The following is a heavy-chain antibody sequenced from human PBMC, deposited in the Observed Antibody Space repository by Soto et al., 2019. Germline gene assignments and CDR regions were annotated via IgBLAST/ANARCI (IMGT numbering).Heavy chain of an antibody. V-gene: IGHV3-7*05. D-gene: IGHD3-16*01. Sequence: GGSLRLSCAASGFTFSSYWMSWVRQAPGKGLEWVANIKQDGSEKYYVDSVKGRFTISRDNAKNSLYLQMNSLRAEDTAVYYCARMRERLGESTFDYWGQGTLVTVSS. CDR3: ARMRERLGESTFDY. CDR2: IKQDGSEK. J-gene: IGHJ4*02. CDR1: GFTFSSYW.